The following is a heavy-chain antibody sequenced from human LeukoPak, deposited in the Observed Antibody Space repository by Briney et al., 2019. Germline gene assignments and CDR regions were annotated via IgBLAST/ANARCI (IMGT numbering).Heavy chain of an antibody. V-gene: IGHV4-39*07. J-gene: IGHJ4*02. CDR1: GGSISSSSYY. Sequence: PSETLSLTCTVSGGSISSSSYYWGWIRQPPGKGLEWIGSIYYSGSTYYNPSLKSRVTISVDTSKNQFSLKLSSVTAADTAVHYCARYYDDILTGSRSFDYWGQGTLVTVSS. D-gene: IGHD3-9*01. CDR3: ARYYDDILTGSRSFDY. CDR2: IYYSGST.